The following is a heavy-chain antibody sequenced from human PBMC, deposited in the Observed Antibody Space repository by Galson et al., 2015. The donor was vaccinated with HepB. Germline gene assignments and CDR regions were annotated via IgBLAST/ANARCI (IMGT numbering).Heavy chain of an antibody. D-gene: IGHD3-22*01. CDR2: ISSSSSTI. V-gene: IGHV3-48*02. CDR3: ARDKTYYYDSSGYYLDY. Sequence: SLRLSCAASGFTFSSYSMNWVRQAPGKGLEWVSYISSSSSTIYYADSVKGRFTISRDNAKNSLYLQMNSLRDEDTAVYYCARDKTYYYDSSGYYLDYWGQGTLVTVSS. J-gene: IGHJ4*02. CDR1: GFTFSSYS.